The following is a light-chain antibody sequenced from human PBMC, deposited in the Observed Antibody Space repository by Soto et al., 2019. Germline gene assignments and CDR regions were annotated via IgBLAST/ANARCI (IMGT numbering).Light chain of an antibody. CDR2: DAS. CDR1: QSISNR. CDR3: QHYGGMWT. J-gene: IGKJ1*01. Sequence: DIQMTQSPSTLSASVGDRVTITCRASQSISNRLAWYQQKPGKAPKVLIYDASSLESGVPSRFSGSGSVTKFILTLSGMQPDDFASYCCQHYGGMWTFGQGTKV. V-gene: IGKV1-5*01.